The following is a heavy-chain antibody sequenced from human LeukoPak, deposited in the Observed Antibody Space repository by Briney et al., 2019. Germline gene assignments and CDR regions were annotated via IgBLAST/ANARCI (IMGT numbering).Heavy chain of an antibody. D-gene: IGHD4-17*01. CDR3: VRKGEKYGDYDY. CDR1: GYTFTGYY. Sequence: ASVKVSCKASGYTFTGYYLHWVRQAPGQGLEWMGWILPSSGGPYYAQKFQGRITMSRDTSISTAYMELSSLISDDTAVYYCVRKGEKYGDYDYWGQGALVTVSS. CDR2: ILPSSGGP. J-gene: IGHJ4*02. V-gene: IGHV1-2*02.